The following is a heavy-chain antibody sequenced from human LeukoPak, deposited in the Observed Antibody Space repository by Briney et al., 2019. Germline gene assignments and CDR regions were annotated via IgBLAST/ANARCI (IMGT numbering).Heavy chain of an antibody. J-gene: IGHJ4*02. CDR1: GFTFSSYA. Sequence: PGGSLRLSCAASGFTFSSYAMSWVRQAPGKGLEWVSAISGSGGSTYYADSVKGRFTISRDNSKNTLYLQMNSLRAEDTAVYYCAKGPEKVYSSSDYFEYWGQGTLVTVSS. CDR2: ISGSGGST. D-gene: IGHD6-6*01. CDR3: AKGPEKVYSSSDYFEY. V-gene: IGHV3-23*01.